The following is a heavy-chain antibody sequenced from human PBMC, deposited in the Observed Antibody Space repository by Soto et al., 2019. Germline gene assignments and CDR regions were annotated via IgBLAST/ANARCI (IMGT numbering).Heavy chain of an antibody. V-gene: IGHV4-30-4*01. J-gene: IGHJ3*02. CDR1: GGSISSGDYY. CDR2: IYYSGST. CDR3: ARDLVRREMATIPSAFDI. Sequence: QVQLQESGPGLVKPSQTLSLTCTVSGGSISSGDYYWSWIRQPPGKGLEWIGYIYYSGSTYYNPSLKSRVTISVDTSKNQFSLKLSSVTAADTAVYYCARDLVRREMATIPSAFDIWGQGTMVTVSS. D-gene: IGHD5-12*01.